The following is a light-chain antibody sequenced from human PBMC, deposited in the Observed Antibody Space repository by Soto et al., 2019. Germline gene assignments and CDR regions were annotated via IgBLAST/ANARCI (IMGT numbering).Light chain of an antibody. V-gene: IGLV1-40*01. CDR1: SSNIGAGYD. Sequence: QSVLTQPPSVSGAPGQWFTISCTGSSSNIGAGYDVHWYQQLPGTAPKLLIYGNSNRPSGVPDRFSGSNSGTSASLAITGLQAEDEADYYCQSYDSSLSGVVFGEGTKLTVL. CDR3: QSYDSSLSGVV. J-gene: IGLJ2*01. CDR2: GNS.